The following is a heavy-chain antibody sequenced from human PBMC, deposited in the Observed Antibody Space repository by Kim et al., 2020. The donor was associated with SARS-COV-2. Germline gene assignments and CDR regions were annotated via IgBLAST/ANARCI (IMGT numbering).Heavy chain of an antibody. CDR3: ARGREWGYYYYGMDV. D-gene: IGHD2-8*01. CDR1: GFTVSSNY. Sequence: GGSLRLSCAASGFTVSSNYMSWVRQAPGKGLEWVSVIYSGGSTYYADSVKGRFTISRDNSKNTLYLQMNSLRAEDTAVYYCARGREWGYYYYGMDVWGQGTTVTVSS. V-gene: IGHV3-53*01. J-gene: IGHJ6*02. CDR2: IYSGGST.